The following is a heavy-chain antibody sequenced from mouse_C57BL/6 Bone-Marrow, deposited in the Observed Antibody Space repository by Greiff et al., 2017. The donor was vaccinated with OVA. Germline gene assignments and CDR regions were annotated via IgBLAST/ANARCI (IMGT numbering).Heavy chain of an antibody. V-gene: IGHV1-26*01. CDR2: INPNNGGT. CDR3: ARPLDYYGSSYWYFDV. CDR1: GYTFTDYY. D-gene: IGHD1-1*01. Sequence: VQLQQSGPELVKPGASVKISCKASGYTFTDYYMNCVKQSHGKSLEWIGDINPNNGGTSYNQKFKGKATLTVDKSSSTAYMELRSLTSEDSAVYYCARPLDYYGSSYWYFDVWGTGTTVTVSS. J-gene: IGHJ1*03.